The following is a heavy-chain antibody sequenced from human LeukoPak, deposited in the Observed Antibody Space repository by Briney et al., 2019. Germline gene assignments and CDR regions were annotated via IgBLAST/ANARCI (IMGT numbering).Heavy chain of an antibody. Sequence: SVKVSCKASGYTFTDYYLHWVRQAPGQGLEWMGWINPKSGVTDSKMKFQGRVTLTRDTSITTAYMELISLTSDDAAVYYCARETATKVDYWGQGTLVTVSS. CDR2: INPKSGVT. J-gene: IGHJ4*02. V-gene: IGHV1-2*02. CDR3: ARETATKVDY. D-gene: IGHD1-7*01. CDR1: GYTFTDYY.